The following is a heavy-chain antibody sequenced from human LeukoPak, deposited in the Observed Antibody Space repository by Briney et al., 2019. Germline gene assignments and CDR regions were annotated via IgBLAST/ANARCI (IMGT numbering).Heavy chain of an antibody. D-gene: IGHD3-10*01. V-gene: IGHV5-51*01. CDR1: GYSFTSFW. Sequence: GEPLKISGKAIGYSFTSFWSVWVRQMPGKGLEWMGIIYLGDSDTTYSPSFEGQVTISADTSVSTAYLQWTSLKASDTAMYYCARRYGSRGYFDYWGQGTLVTV. J-gene: IGHJ4*02. CDR2: IYLGDSDT. CDR3: ARRYGSRGYFDY.